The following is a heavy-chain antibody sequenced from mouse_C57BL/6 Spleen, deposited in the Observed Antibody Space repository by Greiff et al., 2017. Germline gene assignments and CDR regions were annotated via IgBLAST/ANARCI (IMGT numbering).Heavy chain of an antibody. CDR1: GYAFSSSW. CDR3: ARKRDYEDAMDY. V-gene: IGHV1-80*01. J-gene: IGHJ4*01. D-gene: IGHD2-4*01. Sequence: QVQLQQSGAELVKPGPSVKISCKASGYAFSSSWLTWVKQRPGKGLEWIGQIYPGDGDPNYNGKFKGKATLTADITSSTAYMQLSSLTSEDSAVYICARKRDYEDAMDYWGQGTSVTVSS. CDR2: IYPGDGDP.